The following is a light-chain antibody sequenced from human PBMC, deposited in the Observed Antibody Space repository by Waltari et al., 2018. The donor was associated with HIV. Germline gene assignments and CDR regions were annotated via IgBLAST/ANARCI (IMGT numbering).Light chain of an antibody. J-gene: IGKJ2*01. CDR2: TAS. V-gene: IGKV1-5*03. CDR1: QNVDSW. CDR3: QQYNSDFYT. Sequence: IQLTQSPSILSASVGYRITITCRASQNVDSWLAWYQQRPGRAPKLLIYTASTLDYGVPARFTGSGSGTNFTLTINSLHPDDFATYYCQQYNSDFYTFGLGTRLDLK.